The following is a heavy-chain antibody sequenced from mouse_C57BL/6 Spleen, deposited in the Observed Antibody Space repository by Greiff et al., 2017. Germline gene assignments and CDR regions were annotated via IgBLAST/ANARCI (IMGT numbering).Heavy chain of an antibody. D-gene: IGHD3-2*02. V-gene: IGHV1-82*01. CDR3: ARALRVYFDY. CDR2: IYPGDGDT. Sequence: LQESGPELVKPGASVKISCKASGYAFSSSWMNWVKQRPGKGLEWIGRIYPGDGDTNYNGKFKGKATLTADKSSSTAYMQLSSLTSEDSAVYFCARALRVYFDYWGQGTTLTVSS. CDR1: GYAFSSSW. J-gene: IGHJ2*01.